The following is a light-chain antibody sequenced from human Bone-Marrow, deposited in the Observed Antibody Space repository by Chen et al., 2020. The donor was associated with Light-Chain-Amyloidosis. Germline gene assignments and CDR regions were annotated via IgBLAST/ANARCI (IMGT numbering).Light chain of an antibody. CDR3: QSADSSGTYEVI. CDR2: RDT. V-gene: IGLV3-25*03. Sequence: SYELTQPPSLSVSPGQMARITCSGDDLPTKYAYWYQQKPGTAPVLVIHRDTERPSGISERFSGSSSGTTATLTISGVQAEDEADYHCQSADSSGTYEVIFGGGTKLTVL. CDR1: DLPTKY. J-gene: IGLJ2*01.